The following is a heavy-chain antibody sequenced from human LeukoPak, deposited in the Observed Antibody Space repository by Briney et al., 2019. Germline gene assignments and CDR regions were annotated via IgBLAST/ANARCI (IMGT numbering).Heavy chain of an antibody. Sequence: GSLRLSCAASGFTFSSYGMHWVRQAPGKGLEWVAVISYDGSNKYYADSVKGRFTISRDNSKNTLYLQMNSLRAEDTAVYYCAKGTIAAAGNLDHWGQGTLVTVSS. D-gene: IGHD6-13*01. CDR2: ISYDGSNK. CDR1: GFTFSSYG. J-gene: IGHJ4*02. V-gene: IGHV3-30*18. CDR3: AKGTIAAAGNLDH.